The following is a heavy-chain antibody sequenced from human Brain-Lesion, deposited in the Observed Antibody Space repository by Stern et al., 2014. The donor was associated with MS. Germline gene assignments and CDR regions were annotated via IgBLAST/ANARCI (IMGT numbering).Heavy chain of an antibody. CDR2: FDPEDGET. CDR1: GYTLTDLS. D-gene: IGHD1-26*01. V-gene: IGHV1-24*01. Sequence: VQLVESGAEVKKPGASVKVSCKVSGYTLTDLSMHWVRQAPRKGLEWMGGFDPEDGETIYAQKFQGRVTMTEDTSTDTAYMELSSLRSEYTAVYYCATLSPGAGGNYYRHFDYWGQGTLVTVSS. J-gene: IGHJ4*02. CDR3: ATLSPGAGGNYYRHFDY.